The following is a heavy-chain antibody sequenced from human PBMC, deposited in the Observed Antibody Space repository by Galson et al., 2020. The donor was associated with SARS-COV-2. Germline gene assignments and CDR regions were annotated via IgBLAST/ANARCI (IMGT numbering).Heavy chain of an antibody. Sequence: GDSLKISCAASGFTFSDYTMIWVRQAPGKGLEWFSSIFGSGSHIYYSDSVKGRFTISRDSAKSSLYLQMNSLGADDTAVYYCARDLGPAPMIKWYFDLWGRGALVTVSS. D-gene: IGHD3-16*01. V-gene: IGHV3-21*01. J-gene: IGHJ2*01. CDR3: ARDLGPAPMIKWYFDL. CDR1: GFTFSDYT. CDR2: IFGSGSHI.